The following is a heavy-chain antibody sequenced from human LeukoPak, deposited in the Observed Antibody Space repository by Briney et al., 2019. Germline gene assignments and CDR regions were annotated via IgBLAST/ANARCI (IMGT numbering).Heavy chain of an antibody. CDR2: IYTSGST. V-gene: IGHV4-61*02. J-gene: IGHJ5*02. CDR1: GGSISSGSYY. CDR3: ARDLGVGATTQDWFDP. Sequence: SETLSLTCTVSGGSISSGSYYWSCIRQPAGKGLEYIGRIYTSGSTNYNPSLKSRVTMSVDTSKNQFSLKLSSVTAADTAVYYCARDLGVGATTQDWFDPWGQGTLVTVSS. D-gene: IGHD1-26*01.